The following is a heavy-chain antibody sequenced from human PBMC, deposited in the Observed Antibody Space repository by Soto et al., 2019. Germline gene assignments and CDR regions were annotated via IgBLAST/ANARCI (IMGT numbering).Heavy chain of an antibody. V-gene: IGHV1-2*04. CDR2: INPNIGGT. CDR1: GYTFTSYY. J-gene: IGHJ6*02. CDR3: ARGSEYYYYGMDV. Sequence: GASVNVSCKASGYTFTSYYMHWVRQAPGQGLEWMGWINPNIGGTNYAQKFQGWVTMTRDTSISTAYMELSRLRSDDTAVYYCARGSEYYYYGMDVWGQGTTVTVSS.